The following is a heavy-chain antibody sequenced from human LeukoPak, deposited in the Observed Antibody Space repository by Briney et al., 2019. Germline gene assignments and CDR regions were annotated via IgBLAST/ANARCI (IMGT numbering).Heavy chain of an antibody. J-gene: IGHJ6*02. CDR2: ISYDGSNK. Sequence: GGSLRLSCAASGFTFSSYAMHWVRQAPGKGLEWVAVISYDGSNKYYADSVKGRFTISRDNSKNTLYLQMNSLRAEDTAVYYCARGWNVVVPAYYYYGMDAWGQGTTVTVSS. V-gene: IGHV3-30-3*01. D-gene: IGHD2-2*01. CDR1: GFTFSSYA. CDR3: ARGWNVVVPAYYYYGMDA.